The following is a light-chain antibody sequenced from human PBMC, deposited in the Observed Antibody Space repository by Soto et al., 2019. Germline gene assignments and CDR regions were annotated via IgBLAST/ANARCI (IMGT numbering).Light chain of an antibody. CDR3: QQYNNWPPWT. CDR2: GAS. J-gene: IGKJ1*01. V-gene: IGKV3-15*01. CDR1: QSVSSN. Sequence: EIVMTQSPATLSVSPGERATLSCRASQSVSSNLAWYQQKHGQAPRLLIYGASTRATGIPARFSGGGSGTEFTLTISSLQSEDFAVYYCQQYNNWPPWTFGQGTKVDIK.